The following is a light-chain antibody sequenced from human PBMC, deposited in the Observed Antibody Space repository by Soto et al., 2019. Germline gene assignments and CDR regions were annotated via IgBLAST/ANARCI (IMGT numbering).Light chain of an antibody. CDR3: QQRSNGLT. J-gene: IGKJ4*01. Sequence: EVVLTQSPATLSVSPGERATLSCRASHIISSNLAWYQQKPGQAPRLLIYGASTRATGIPARFSGSGSGTEFTLTISSLEPEDFAVYYCQQRSNGLTFGGGTKVDIK. CDR1: HIISSN. V-gene: IGKV3-11*01. CDR2: GAS.